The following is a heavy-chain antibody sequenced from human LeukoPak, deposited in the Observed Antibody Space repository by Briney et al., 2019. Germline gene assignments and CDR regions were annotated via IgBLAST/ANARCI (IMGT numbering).Heavy chain of an antibody. CDR1: GYTFTNYA. CDR3: AREEGAAADDY. D-gene: IGHD6-13*01. V-gene: IGHV1-18*01. CDR2: ISAYNGNT. J-gene: IGHJ4*02. Sequence: ASVKVSCKASGYTFTNYAMNWVRQAPGQGLEWMGWISAYNGNTNYAQKLQGRVTMTTDTSTSTAYMELRSLRSDDTAVYYCAREEGAAADDYWGQGTLVTVSS.